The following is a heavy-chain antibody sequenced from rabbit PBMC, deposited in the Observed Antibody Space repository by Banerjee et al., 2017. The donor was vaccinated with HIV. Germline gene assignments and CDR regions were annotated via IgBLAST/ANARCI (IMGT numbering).Heavy chain of an antibody. CDR3: ARDQTGDGVSVHTL. D-gene: IGHD2-1*01. CDR1: GFSFSSSYW. CDR2: IYPDYGST. J-gene: IGHJ3*01. V-gene: IGHV1S45*01. Sequence: QEQLEESGGDLVKPGASLTLTCTASGFSFSSSYWICWVRQAPGKGLEWIAYIYPDYGSTDYASWVNGRFTISSHNAQNTLYLQLNSLTAADTATYFCARDQTGDGVSVHTLWGQGTLVTVS.